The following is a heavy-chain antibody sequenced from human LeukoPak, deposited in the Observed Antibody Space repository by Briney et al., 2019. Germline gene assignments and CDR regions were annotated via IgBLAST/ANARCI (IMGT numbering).Heavy chain of an antibody. Sequence: SETLSLTCTVSGGSISSYYWSWIRQPPGKGLEWIGYIYYSGSTNYNPSLKSRVTISVDTSKNQFSLKLSSVTAADTAVYYCARVGFSSSSFWGQGTLVTVSS. CDR2: IYYSGST. J-gene: IGHJ4*02. CDR3: ARVGFSSSSF. V-gene: IGHV4-59*08. D-gene: IGHD6-6*01. CDR1: GGSISSYY.